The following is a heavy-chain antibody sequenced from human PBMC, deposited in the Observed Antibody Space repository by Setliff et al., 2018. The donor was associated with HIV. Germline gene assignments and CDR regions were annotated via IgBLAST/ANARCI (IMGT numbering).Heavy chain of an antibody. CDR2: IKQDGSEK. J-gene: IGHJ6*03. CDR3: ASSGYNYGGYYMDV. CDR1: GFTFSSCW. D-gene: IGHD5-18*01. V-gene: IGHV3-7*03. Sequence: HPGGSLRLSCAASGFTFSSCWVTWVRQGPGKGLEWVANIKQDGSEKYYVDSVKGRFTISRDNGKNSLYLQMNSLRAEDTAVYYCASSGYNYGGYYMDVWGKGTTVTVSS.